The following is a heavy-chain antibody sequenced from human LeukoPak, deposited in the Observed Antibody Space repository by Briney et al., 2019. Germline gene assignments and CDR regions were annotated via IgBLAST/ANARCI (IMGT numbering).Heavy chain of an antibody. CDR1: GLTFRNVW. V-gene: IGHV3-15*01. CDR2: IKSIPDGGTT. Sequence: GGSLRLSCTVTGLTFRNVWLSWVRLAPGKGLEWVGRIKSIPDGGTTDYAAPVQDRFTLSRDDSKNTQYLQMDSLRAEDTAIYYRTSGGGGTYSSDFWGQGTLVTVSS. J-gene: IGHJ4*02. D-gene: IGHD1-26*01. CDR3: TSGGGGTYSSDF.